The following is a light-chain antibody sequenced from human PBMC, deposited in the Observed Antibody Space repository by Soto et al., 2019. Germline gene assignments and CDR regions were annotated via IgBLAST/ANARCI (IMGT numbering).Light chain of an antibody. CDR2: DAS. Sequence: DIQMTQSPSSLSASVGDRVSFTCQASQDISKFLNWYQHKPGQAPSLLIYDASKSQFGVPSRFSGSGSGTYFTFTISRLQHEDNATYYCQQYDNRPFTFGPGTKVDVK. CDR1: QDISKF. V-gene: IGKV1-33*01. J-gene: IGKJ3*01. CDR3: QQYDNRPFT.